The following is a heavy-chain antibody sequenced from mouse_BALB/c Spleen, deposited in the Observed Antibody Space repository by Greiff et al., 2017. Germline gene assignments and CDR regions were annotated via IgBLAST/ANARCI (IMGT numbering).Heavy chain of an antibody. V-gene: IGHV5-6-4*01. D-gene: IGHD4-1*01. Sequence: EVKVVESGGGLVKPGGSLKLSCAASGFTFSSYTMSWVRQTPEKRLEWVATISSGGSYTYYPDSVKGRFTISRDNAKNTLYLQMSSLKSEDTAMYYCTRAGTGFAYWGQGTLVTVSA. CDR2: ISSGGSYT. CDR3: TRAGTGFAY. CDR1: GFTFSSYT. J-gene: IGHJ3*01.